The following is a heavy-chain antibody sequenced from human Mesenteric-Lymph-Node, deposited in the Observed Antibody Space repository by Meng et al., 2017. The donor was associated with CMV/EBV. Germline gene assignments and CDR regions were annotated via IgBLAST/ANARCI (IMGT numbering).Heavy chain of an antibody. J-gene: IGHJ5*02. CDR3: ARAGCSSTSCPNWFDP. Sequence: ASVKVSCKASGYTFTSYYMHWVRQAPGQGLEWMGWISAYNGNTNYAQKLQGRVTMTTDTSTSTAYMELRSLRSDDTAVYYCARAGCSSTSCPNWFDPWGQGTLVTVSS. CDR2: ISAYNGNT. D-gene: IGHD2-2*01. CDR1: GYTFTSYY. V-gene: IGHV1-18*04.